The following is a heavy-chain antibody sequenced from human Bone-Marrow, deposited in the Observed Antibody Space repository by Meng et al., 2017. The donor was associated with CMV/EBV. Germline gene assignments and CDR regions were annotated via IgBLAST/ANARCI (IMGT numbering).Heavy chain of an antibody. J-gene: IGHJ6*02. V-gene: IGHV1-69*10. CDR1: GGTFSSYA. Sequence: SVKVSCKASGGTFSSYAISWVRQAPGQGLEWMGGIIPILGIANYAQKFQGRVTITADKSTSTVYMELSSLRSEDTAVYYCARSILTGYQPRLYYGMDVWGQGTTVTVSS. CDR3: ARSILTGYQPRLYYGMDV. CDR2: IIPILGIA. D-gene: IGHD3-9*01.